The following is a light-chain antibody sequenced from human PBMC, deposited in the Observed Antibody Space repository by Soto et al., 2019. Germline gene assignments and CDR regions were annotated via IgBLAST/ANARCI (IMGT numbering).Light chain of an antibody. CDR3: QQRSNPV. CDR1: QSVSSY. Sequence: EIVLTQSPATLSLSPGERATLSCRASQSVSSYLAWYQQKPGQAPRLLIYDASNRATGIPARFSGSGSGTDFTLTISSLEPEDFAVYYCQQRSNPVFGQGTKVEIK. J-gene: IGKJ1*01. CDR2: DAS. V-gene: IGKV3-11*01.